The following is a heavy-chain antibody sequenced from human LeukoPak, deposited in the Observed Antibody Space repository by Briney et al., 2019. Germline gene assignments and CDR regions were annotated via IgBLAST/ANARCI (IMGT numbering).Heavy chain of an antibody. Sequence: GGSLRLSCAASGFTFSSYSMNWVRQAPGKGLEWVSSISSSSSYMYYADSVKGRFTISRGNAKNSLYLQMNSLRAEDTAVYYCARDILDVWGKGTTVTVSS. V-gene: IGHV3-21*01. J-gene: IGHJ6*04. CDR2: ISSSSSYM. CDR3: ARDILDV. CDR1: GFTFSSYS.